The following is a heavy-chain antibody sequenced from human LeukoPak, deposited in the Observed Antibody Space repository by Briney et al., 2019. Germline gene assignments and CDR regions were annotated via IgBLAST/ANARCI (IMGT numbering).Heavy chain of an antibody. Sequence: SETLSLTCAVSGGSINSHYWGWIRQPPGKGLQWIGDIYYTGKNNYNPSLKSRVTISLDTSKDHLSLNFTSVVAADTAIYYCVRRDTGWNYFDYWGQGILVTVSS. CDR1: GGSINSHY. D-gene: IGHD6-19*01. CDR3: VRRDTGWNYFDY. CDR2: IYYTGKN. V-gene: IGHV4-59*08. J-gene: IGHJ4*02.